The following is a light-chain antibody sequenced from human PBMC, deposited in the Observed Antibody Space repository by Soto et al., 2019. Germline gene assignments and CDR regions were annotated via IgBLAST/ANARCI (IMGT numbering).Light chain of an antibody. CDR1: QSFATS. CDR2: AAS. V-gene: IGKV1-9*01. CDR3: QQLDSYPCT. Sequence: DIPWTQSPSSLPASVGDRVTITCRASQSFATSFARYQQKPEKAPHLLISAASTLQSVVPSRFSASGSGTDFALTISSPEPEDFATYYCQQLDSYPCTFGGGTKVEI. J-gene: IGKJ4*01.